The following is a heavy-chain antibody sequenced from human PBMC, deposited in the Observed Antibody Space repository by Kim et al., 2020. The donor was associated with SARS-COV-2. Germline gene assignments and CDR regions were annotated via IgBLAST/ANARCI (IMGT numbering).Heavy chain of an antibody. CDR1: GYTFTGYY. CDR3: ARDILSQAAAGNYYYYGMDV. Sequence: ASVKVSCKASGYTFTGYYMHWVRQAPGQGLEWMGWINPNSGGTNYAQKFQGRVTMTRETSISTAYMELSRLRSDDTAVYYCARDILSQAAAGNYYYYGMDVWGQGTTVTVSS. V-gene: IGHV1-2*02. D-gene: IGHD6-13*01. J-gene: IGHJ6*02. CDR2: INPNSGGT.